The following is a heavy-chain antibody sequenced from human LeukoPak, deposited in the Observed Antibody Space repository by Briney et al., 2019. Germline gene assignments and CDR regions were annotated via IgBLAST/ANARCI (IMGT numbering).Heavy chain of an antibody. V-gene: IGHV4-4*07. CDR1: GGSISSYY. D-gene: IGHD2-2*01. CDR2: VHTSGST. CDR3: ARVYCSSTSCLFDY. Sequence: SETLSLTCTVSGGSISSYYWSWIRQPPGKGLEWIGRVHTSGSTNYNPSLKSRVTMSVDTSKNQFSLKLSSVTAADTAVYYCARVYCSSTSCLFDYWGQGTLVTVSS. J-gene: IGHJ4*02.